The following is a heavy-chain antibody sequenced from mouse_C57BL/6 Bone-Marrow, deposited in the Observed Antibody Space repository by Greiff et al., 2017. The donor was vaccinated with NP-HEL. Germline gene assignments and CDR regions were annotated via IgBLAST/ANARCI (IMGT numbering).Heavy chain of an antibody. CDR3: ARSNYVPFDY. J-gene: IGHJ2*01. Sequence: QVQLQQPGAELVRPGTSVKLSCKASGYTFTSYWMHWVKQRPGQGLEWIGVIDPSDSYTNYNQKFKGKATLTVDTSSSTAYMQLSSLTSEDSAVYYCARSNYVPFDYWGQGTTLTVSS. CDR1: GYTFTSYW. D-gene: IGHD2-5*01. CDR2: IDPSDSYT. V-gene: IGHV1-59*01.